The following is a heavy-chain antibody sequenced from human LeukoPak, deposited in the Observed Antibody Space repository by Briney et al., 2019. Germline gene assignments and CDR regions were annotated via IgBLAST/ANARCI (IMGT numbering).Heavy chain of an antibody. J-gene: IGHJ6*02. V-gene: IGHV3-53*01. CDR2: IYSGGST. CDR1: GFTVSSNY. CDR3: ARAYCSGGSCYSGKWYYYYGMDV. D-gene: IGHD2-15*01. Sequence: PGGSLRLSCAASGFTVSSNYMGWVRQAPGKGLEWVSVIYSGGSTYYADSVKGRFTISRDNSKNTLYLQMNSLRAEDTAVYYCARAYCSGGSCYSGKWYYYYGMDVWGQGTTVTVSS.